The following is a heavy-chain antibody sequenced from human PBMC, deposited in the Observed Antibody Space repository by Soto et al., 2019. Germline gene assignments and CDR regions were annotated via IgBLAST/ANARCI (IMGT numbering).Heavy chain of an antibody. CDR3: AREGALGAVAGV. V-gene: IGHV3-11*01. J-gene: IGHJ4*02. D-gene: IGHD6-19*01. CDR1: GFSFSDYY. Sequence: PGGSLRLSCAASGFSFSDYYMTWIRQAPGKGLEWLAYISVSGSVIYYADSVRGRFTISRDTAKNSLYLQMNSPRNDDTAVYYCAREGALGAVAGVWGQGTLVTVSS. CDR2: ISVSGSVI.